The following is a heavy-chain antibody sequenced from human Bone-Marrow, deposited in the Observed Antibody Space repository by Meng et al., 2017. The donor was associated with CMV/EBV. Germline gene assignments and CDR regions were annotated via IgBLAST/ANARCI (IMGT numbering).Heavy chain of an antibody. CDR1: GFTFSSYE. D-gene: IGHD3-16*01. CDR3: ARVGPPVAFDI. J-gene: IGHJ3*02. CDR2: TKGDESDK. Sequence: GESLKISCAASGFTFSSYEMNWVRQAPGKGLEWVANTKGDESDKHYLDSVKGRFTISRDNAKNSLYLQMNSLRAEDTAVYYCARVGPPVAFDIWGQGTMVTVSS. V-gene: IGHV3-7*01.